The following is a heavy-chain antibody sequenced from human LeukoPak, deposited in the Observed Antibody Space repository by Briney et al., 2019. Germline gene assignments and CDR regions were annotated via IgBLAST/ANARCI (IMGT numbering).Heavy chain of an antibody. J-gene: IGHJ4*02. CDR3: AKGQEYYYDSSGII. CDR1: GFTFSSYA. Sequence: GGSLRLSCAASGFTFSSYAMSWVRQAPAKGLDWVSAISGSGGSTYYADSVKGRFTISRDNSKNTLYLQMHSLRAEDTAVYYCAKGQEYYYDSSGIIWGQGTLVTVSS. V-gene: IGHV3-23*01. D-gene: IGHD3-22*01. CDR2: ISGSGGST.